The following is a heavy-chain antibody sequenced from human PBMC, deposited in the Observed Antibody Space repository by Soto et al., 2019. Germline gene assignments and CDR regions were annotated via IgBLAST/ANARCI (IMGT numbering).Heavy chain of an antibody. D-gene: IGHD3-22*01. V-gene: IGHV4-59*01. CDR2: IYYSGST. CDR1: GCSISSYY. J-gene: IGHJ5*02. Sequence: PSETLSLTCTVSGCSISSYYWSWIQQPPGKGLERIAYIYYSGSTNYNPSLKSRVTISVDTSKNQFSLKLSSVPAADTAAYYCATSGFYDDMDSSKSWLGPWGKGTLITV. CDR3: ATSGFYDDMDSSKSWLGP.